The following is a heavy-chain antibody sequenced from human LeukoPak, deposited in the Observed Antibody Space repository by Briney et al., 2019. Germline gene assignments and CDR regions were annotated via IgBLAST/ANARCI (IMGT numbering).Heavy chain of an antibody. J-gene: IGHJ4*02. CDR2: VTT. D-gene: IGHD3-16*02. Sequence: GSLRLSCAASGFTFRSYSMAWVRQTPGKGLERVSIVTTYYADSVRGRFTISRDNSESTVYLQMSSLRDEDTAVYFCAKGRGDCTTNSCYRTFDSWGQGTLVTVSS. V-gene: IGHV3-23*03. CDR1: GFTFRSYS. CDR3: AKGRGDCTTNSCYRTFDS.